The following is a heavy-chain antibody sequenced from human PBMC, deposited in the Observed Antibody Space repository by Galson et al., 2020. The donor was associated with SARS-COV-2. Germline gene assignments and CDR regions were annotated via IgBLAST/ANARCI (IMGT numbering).Heavy chain of an antibody. J-gene: IGHJ6*03. CDR2: IYSGGST. V-gene: IGHV3-53*01. CDR3: ARGCSGGSCYSPHANYYYYYMDV. Sequence: GESLKISCAASGFTVSSNYMSWVRQAPGKGLEWVSVIYSGGSTYYADSVKGRFTISRDNSKNTLYLQMNSLRAEDTAVYYCARGCSGGSCYSPHANYYYYYMDVWGKGTTVTISS. CDR1: GFTVSSNY. D-gene: IGHD2-15*01.